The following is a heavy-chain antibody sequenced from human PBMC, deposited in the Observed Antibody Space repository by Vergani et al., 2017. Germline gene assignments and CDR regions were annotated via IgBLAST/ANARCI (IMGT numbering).Heavy chain of an antibody. J-gene: IGHJ4*02. V-gene: IGHV3-30*18. CDR2: ISYDGSNK. CDR3: AKDLWELLVGLDY. CDR1: GFTFSSYG. D-gene: IGHD1-26*01. Sequence: QVQLVESGGGVVQPGRSLRLSCAASGFTFSSYGMHWVRQAPGKGLEWVAVISYDGSNKYYADSVKGRFTISRDNSKNTLYLQMNSLRAEDTAVYYCAKDLWELLVGLDYWGQGTLVTVSS.